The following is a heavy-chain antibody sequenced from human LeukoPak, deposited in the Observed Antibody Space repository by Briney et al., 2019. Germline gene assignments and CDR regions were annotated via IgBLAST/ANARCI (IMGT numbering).Heavy chain of an antibody. CDR2: IYTSGTI. CDR3: ARDSGTTGEVKFDP. V-gene: IGHV4-4*07. D-gene: IGHD3-10*01. Sequence: SETLSLTCTVSGGSISSYYWSWIRQPAGAALEWIGRIYTSGTITYNPSLKSRVTMSVDTSKNQFSLKLSSVTAADTAVYYCARDSGTTGEVKFDPWGQGTLVTVSS. J-gene: IGHJ5*02. CDR1: GGSISSYY.